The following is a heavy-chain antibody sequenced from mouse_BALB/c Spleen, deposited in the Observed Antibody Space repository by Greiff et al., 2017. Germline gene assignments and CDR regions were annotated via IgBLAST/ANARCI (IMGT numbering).Heavy chain of an antibody. CDR1: GYTFTSYW. V-gene: IGHV1S41*01. D-gene: IGHD1-1*01. J-gene: IGHJ4*01. CDR3: ARPADYGSSYDAMDY. Sequence: DLVKPGASVKLSCKASGYTFTSYWINWIKQRPGQGLEWIGRIAPGSGSTYYNEMFKGKATLTVDTSSSTAYIQLSSLSSEDSAVYVCARPADYGSSYDAMDYWGQGTSVTVSS. CDR2: IAPGSGST.